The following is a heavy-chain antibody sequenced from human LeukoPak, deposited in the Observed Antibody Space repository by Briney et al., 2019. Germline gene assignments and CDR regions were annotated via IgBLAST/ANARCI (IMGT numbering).Heavy chain of an antibody. CDR3: AREAGSGWYGGTRREFDS. V-gene: IGHV4-34*01. Sequence: PSETLSLTCAVYGGSFSGYYWSWIRQPPGKGLERIGEINHSGSTNYNPSLKSRVTISVDTSKNQFSLKLSSVTAADTAVYYCAREAGSGWYGGTRREFDSWGQGTLVTVSS. J-gene: IGHJ4*02. CDR1: GGSFSGYY. CDR2: INHSGST. D-gene: IGHD6-19*01.